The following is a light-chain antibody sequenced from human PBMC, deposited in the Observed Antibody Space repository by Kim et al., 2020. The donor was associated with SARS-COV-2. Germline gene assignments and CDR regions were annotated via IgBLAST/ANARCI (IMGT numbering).Light chain of an antibody. Sequence: APGQTAMITCGGNNIGGHRVHWYQQKPGQAPVLVMYYDSDRPSGIPERFSGSKSANTATLTISRVEAGDEADYYCQVWDTDTDHYVFGTGTKVTVL. CDR2: YDS. V-gene: IGLV3-21*01. J-gene: IGLJ1*01. CDR1: NIGGHR. CDR3: QVWDTDTDHYV.